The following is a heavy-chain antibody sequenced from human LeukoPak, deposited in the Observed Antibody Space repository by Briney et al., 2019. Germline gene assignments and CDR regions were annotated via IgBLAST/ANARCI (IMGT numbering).Heavy chain of an antibody. Sequence: PGRSLRLSCAASGFTFTSYAMSWVRQAPGKGLEWVSAISGSGGSTYYADSVKGRFTISRDNSKNTLYLQMNSLRAEDTAVYYCAKSILTTRYMDVWGKGTTVTVSS. CDR1: GFTFTSYA. CDR2: ISGSGGST. V-gene: IGHV3-23*01. D-gene: IGHD4-11*01. CDR3: AKSILTTRYMDV. J-gene: IGHJ6*03.